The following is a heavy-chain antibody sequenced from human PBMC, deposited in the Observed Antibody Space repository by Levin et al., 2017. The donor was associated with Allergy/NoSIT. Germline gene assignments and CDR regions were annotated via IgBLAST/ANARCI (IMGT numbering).Heavy chain of an antibody. J-gene: IGHJ4*02. V-gene: IGHV3-7*02. CDR2: LKEHGSEI. Sequence: QAGGSLRLSCVGSGFTFSNSWMNWVRQAPGKGLEWVALLKEHGSEIYYVDSVKGRFTISRDDAKNSLYLQMNSLRADDTAVYYCALGRGDYWGQGTLVTVSS. CDR3: ALGRGDY. D-gene: IGHD3-10*01. CDR1: GFTFSNSW.